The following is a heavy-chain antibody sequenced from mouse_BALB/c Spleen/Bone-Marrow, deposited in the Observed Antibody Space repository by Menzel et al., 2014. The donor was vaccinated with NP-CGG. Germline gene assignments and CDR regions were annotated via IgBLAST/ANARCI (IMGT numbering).Heavy chain of an antibody. Sequence: VQRVESGPGLVAPSQSLSITCTVSGFSLTSYGVHWVRQPPGKGLEWLGVIWADGSTNYNSTLMSRLSISKDNSKSQVFLKMNSLQTDDTAMYYCARDYDYASWFAYWGQGTLVTVSA. D-gene: IGHD2-4*01. CDR3: ARDYDYASWFAY. CDR2: IWADGST. V-gene: IGHV2-9*02. CDR1: GFSLTSYG. J-gene: IGHJ3*01.